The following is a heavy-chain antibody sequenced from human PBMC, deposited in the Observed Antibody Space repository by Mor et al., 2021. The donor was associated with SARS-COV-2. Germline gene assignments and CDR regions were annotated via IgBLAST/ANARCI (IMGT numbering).Heavy chain of an antibody. V-gene: IGHV3-49*02. CDR3: TREEGVDFGVAVYYYGMDV. Sequence: EYAASVKGRFTISRDDSKSIAYLQMNSLKTEDTAVYYCTREEGVDFGVAVYYYGMDVWGQGTTVTVSS. J-gene: IGHJ6*02. D-gene: IGHD3-3*01.